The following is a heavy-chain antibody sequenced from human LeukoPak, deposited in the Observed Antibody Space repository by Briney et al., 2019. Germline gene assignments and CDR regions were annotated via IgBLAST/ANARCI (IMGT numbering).Heavy chain of an antibody. J-gene: IGHJ6*03. CDR2: ISYDGSNK. Sequence: PGGSLRLSCAASGFTFSSYAMHWVRQAPGKGLEWVAVISYDGSNKYYADSVKGRFTISRDNSKNTLYLQMNSLRAEDTAVYYCARGEAYYYYYMDVWRKGTTVTVCS. D-gene: IGHD1-26*01. CDR1: GFTFSSYA. V-gene: IGHV3-30-3*01. CDR3: ARGEAYYYYYMDV.